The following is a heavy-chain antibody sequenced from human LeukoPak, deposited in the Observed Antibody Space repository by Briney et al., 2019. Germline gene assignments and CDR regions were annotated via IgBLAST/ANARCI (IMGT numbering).Heavy chain of an antibody. CDR1: GVSISSYY. CDR3: ARESVAGTL. CDR2: IYYSGST. D-gene: IGHD6-19*01. Sequence: SETLSLTCTVSGVSISSYYWSWIRQPPGKGLEWIGYIYYSGSTNYNPSLKSRVTISVDTSKNQFSLKLSSVTAADTAVYYCARESVAGTLWGQGTLVTVSS. J-gene: IGHJ4*02. V-gene: IGHV4-59*01.